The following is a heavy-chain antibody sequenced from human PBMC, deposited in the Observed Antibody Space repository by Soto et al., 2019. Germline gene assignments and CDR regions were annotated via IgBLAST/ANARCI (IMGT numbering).Heavy chain of an antibody. D-gene: IGHD2-8*01. V-gene: IGHV4-30-4*01. J-gene: IGHJ2*01. Sequence: QVQLQESGPGLVKPSQTLSLTCTVSGGSISSGDYYWRWIRQPPGKGLEWIGYIYYSGSTYYNPSLKSRVTISVDTSKNQFSLKLISVTAADTAVYYCARRALMVYGNYWYFDLWGRGTLVTVSS. CDR3: ARRALMVYGNYWYFDL. CDR2: IYYSGST. CDR1: GGSISSGDYY.